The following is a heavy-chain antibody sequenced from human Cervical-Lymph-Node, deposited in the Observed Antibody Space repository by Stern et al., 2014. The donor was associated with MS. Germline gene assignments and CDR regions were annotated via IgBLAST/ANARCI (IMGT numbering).Heavy chain of an antibody. CDR1: GGSISSYY. Sequence: QLQLQESGPGLVKPSETLSLICTVSGGSISSYYWSWIRQPPGKGLEWIGYGYYSGSTNYNPSLKSRVTISVDTSKNQFSLKLTSVTAADTAMYYCARLRVITVSFDPWGQGTLVTVSS. CDR3: ARLRVITVSFDP. V-gene: IGHV4-59*01. D-gene: IGHD4-11*01. CDR2: GYYSGST. J-gene: IGHJ5*02.